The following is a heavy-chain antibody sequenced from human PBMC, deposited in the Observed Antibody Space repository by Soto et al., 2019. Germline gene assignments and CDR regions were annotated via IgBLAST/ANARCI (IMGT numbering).Heavy chain of an antibody. CDR3: ARARDIVVVPAAIQSGYFDL. D-gene: IGHD2-2*01. V-gene: IGHV1-46*01. CDR2: INPSGGST. Sequence: QVQLVQSGAEVKKPGASVKVSCKASGYTFTSYYMHWVRQAPGQGLEWMGIINPSGGSTSYAQKFQGRVTMTRDTSTRTVYMELSSLRSEDTAVYYCARARDIVVVPAAIQSGYFDLWGRGTLVTVSS. CDR1: GYTFTSYY. J-gene: IGHJ2*01.